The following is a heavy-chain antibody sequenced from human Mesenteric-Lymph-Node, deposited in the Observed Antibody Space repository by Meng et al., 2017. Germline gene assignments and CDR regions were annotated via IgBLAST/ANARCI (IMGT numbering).Heavy chain of an antibody. CDR2: TRNKANSYTT. J-gene: IGHJ4*02. V-gene: IGHV3-72*01. D-gene: IGHD4-23*01. CDR1: GFTFSDHY. CDR3: ARDNVGGGNPAFDY. Sequence: GESLKISCAASGFTFSDHYMDWVRQAPGKGLEWVGRTRNKANSYTTEYAASVKGRFTISRDDSKNSLYLQMDSLRAEDTAIYYCARDNVGGGNPAFDYWGQETLVTVSS.